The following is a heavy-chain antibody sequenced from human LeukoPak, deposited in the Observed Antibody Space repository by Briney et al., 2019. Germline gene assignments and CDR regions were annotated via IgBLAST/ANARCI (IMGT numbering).Heavy chain of an antibody. CDR1: GFTFSSYW. CDR2: ISSDGTTT. Sequence: GGSLRLSCAASGFTFSSYWMHWVRQVPGKGLVWVARISSDGTTTTYVDSVKGRFTISRDNAENTLYLQLNSLRAEDTAVYYCVRRAGTVFLWSGDESDNWGQGTLVTVSP. D-gene: IGHD3-3*01. V-gene: IGHV3-74*03. J-gene: IGHJ4*02. CDR3: VRRAGTVFLWSGDESDN.